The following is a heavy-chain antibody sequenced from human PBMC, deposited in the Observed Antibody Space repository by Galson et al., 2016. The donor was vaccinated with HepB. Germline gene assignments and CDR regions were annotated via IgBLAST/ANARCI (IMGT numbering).Heavy chain of an antibody. J-gene: IGHJ5*02. CDR1: GYSFTSYW. V-gene: IGHV5-10-1*01. D-gene: IGHD2-2*01. Sequence: QSGAEVKKPGESLKISCRGSGYSFTSYWISWVRQMPGKGLEWMGRIDPSDSYTKYSPSFQGHVTISVDNSNSTAYLQWSSLQASDTAMYYCARHGGCSSTTCQGWFDPWGQGTLVTVSS. CDR2: IDPSDSYT. CDR3: ARHGGCSSTTCQGWFDP.